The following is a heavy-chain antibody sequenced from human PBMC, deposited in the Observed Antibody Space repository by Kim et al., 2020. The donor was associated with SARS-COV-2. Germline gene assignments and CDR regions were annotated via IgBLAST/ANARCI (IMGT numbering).Heavy chain of an antibody. CDR3: AKVKPPTVTVAFDI. J-gene: IGHJ3*02. Sequence: ADSVKGRFTISRDNSKNTLYLQMNSLRAEDTAVYYCAKVKPPTVTVAFDIWGQGTMVTVSS. V-gene: IGHV3-23*01. D-gene: IGHD4-17*01.